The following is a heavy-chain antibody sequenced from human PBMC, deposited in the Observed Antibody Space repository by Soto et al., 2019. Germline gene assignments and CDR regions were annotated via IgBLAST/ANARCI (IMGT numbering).Heavy chain of an antibody. CDR1: GFTFSNAW. Sequence: GGSLRLSCAASGFTFSNAWMNWVRQAPGKGLEWVGRIKSKTDGGRTDYAAPVKGRFTISRDDSKNTLYLQMNSLKTADTAVYYCTTGSYYDFWSGYYVNEWGWGQGTLVTVSS. D-gene: IGHD3-3*01. V-gene: IGHV3-15*07. J-gene: IGHJ4*02. CDR3: TTGSYYDFWSGYYVNEWG. CDR2: IKSKTDGGRT.